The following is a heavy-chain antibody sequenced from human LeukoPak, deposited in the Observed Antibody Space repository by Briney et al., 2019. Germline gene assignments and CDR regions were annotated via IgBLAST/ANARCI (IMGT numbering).Heavy chain of an antibody. CDR2: IYYSGST. D-gene: IGHD5-18*01. CDR3: ARRHTAMAFDC. Sequence: CIGSIYYSGSTHYNPSLKSRVTISVDTSKNQFSLKLSSVTAADTAVYYCARRHTAMAFDCWGQGTLVTVSS. J-gene: IGHJ4*02. V-gene: IGHV4-39*01.